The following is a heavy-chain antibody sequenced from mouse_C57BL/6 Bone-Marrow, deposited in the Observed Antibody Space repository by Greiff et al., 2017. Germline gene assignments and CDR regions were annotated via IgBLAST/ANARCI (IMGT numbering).Heavy chain of an antibody. V-gene: IGHV1-64*01. Sequence: QVQLQQPGAELVKPGASVKLSCKASGYTFTSYWMHWVKPRPGQGLEWIGMIHPNSGSTNYNEKFKSKATLTVDKSSSTAYMQLSSLTSEDSAFYYCTRWGLRYLDYWGQGTTLTVSS. D-gene: IGHD2-13*01. J-gene: IGHJ2*01. CDR2: IHPNSGST. CDR3: TRWGLRYLDY. CDR1: GYTFTSYW.